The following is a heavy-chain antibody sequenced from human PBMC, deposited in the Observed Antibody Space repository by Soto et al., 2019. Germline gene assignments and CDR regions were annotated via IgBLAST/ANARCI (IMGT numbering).Heavy chain of an antibody. J-gene: IGHJ6*02. CDR3: ARVGATTTRYYYYYGMVV. D-gene: IGHD1-26*01. V-gene: IGHV1-46*01. CDR1: GYTFTSYY. Sequence: QVQLVQSGAEVKKPGASVKVSCKASGYTFTSYYMHWVRQAPGQGLEWMGIINPSGGSTSYAQKFQGRVTMTRDTSTSTVYMELSSLRSEDTAVYYCARVGATTTRYYYYYGMVVWGQGTTVTVSS. CDR2: INPSGGST.